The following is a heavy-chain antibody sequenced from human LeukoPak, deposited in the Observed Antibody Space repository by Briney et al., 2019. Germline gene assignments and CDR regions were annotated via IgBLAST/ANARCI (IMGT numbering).Heavy chain of an antibody. D-gene: IGHD3-22*01. Sequence: GGSLRLSCAASGFTFSSYAMSWVRQAPGKGLEWVSAISGSGGSTYYADSVKGRFTISRDNSKNTLYLQMNSLRAEDTAVYYCAKDLRGDDSSGYLSWFDPWGQGTLVTVSS. V-gene: IGHV3-23*01. CDR3: AKDLRGDDSSGYLSWFDP. CDR2: ISGSGGST. J-gene: IGHJ5*02. CDR1: GFTFSSYA.